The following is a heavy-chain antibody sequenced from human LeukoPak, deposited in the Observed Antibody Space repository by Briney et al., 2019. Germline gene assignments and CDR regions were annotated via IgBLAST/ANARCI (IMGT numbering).Heavy chain of an antibody. CDR1: GFTLSSYS. CDR2: ISDTGSTI. J-gene: IGHJ4*02. CDR3: TRRFDS. Sequence: GGSLRLSCVASGFTLSSYSMNWVRQAPGKGLEWVSYISDTGSTIAYADSVKGRFTKSRDEAKNSLHLQMNSLRDEDTAVYYCTRRFDSWGQGVLVTVSS. V-gene: IGHV3-48*02.